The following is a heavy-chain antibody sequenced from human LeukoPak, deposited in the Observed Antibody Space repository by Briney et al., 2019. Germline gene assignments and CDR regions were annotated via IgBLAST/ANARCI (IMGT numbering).Heavy chain of an antibody. D-gene: IGHD1-26*01. J-gene: IGHJ4*01. CDR1: GFTFSSYW. CDR3: ARGGPGTYYDRPVDY. CDR2: INQDESEK. V-gene: IGHV3-7*02. Sequence: GGSLRLSCAASGFTFSSYWMSWVRQAPGKGLEWVANINQDESEKYFVDSVKGRFTISRDNAKNSLYLQMNSLRDDDTAVYYCARGGPGTYYDRPVDYWGQGTLVTVSS.